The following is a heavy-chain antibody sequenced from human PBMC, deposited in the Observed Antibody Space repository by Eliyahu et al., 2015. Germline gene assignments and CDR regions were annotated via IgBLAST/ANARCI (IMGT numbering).Heavy chain of an antibody. Sequence: QVQLQESGPGLVKPSETLSLTCTVSGGSISSYYWSWIRQPAGKGLXWIGRIXTSGSTNYNPSLKSRVTMSVDTSKNQFSLKLSSVTAADTAVYYCASSGRDDILTGYPNSFDPWGQGTLVTVSS. D-gene: IGHD3-9*01. V-gene: IGHV4-4*07. CDR3: ASSGRDDILTGYPNSFDP. J-gene: IGHJ5*02. CDR1: GGSISSYY. CDR2: IXTSGST.